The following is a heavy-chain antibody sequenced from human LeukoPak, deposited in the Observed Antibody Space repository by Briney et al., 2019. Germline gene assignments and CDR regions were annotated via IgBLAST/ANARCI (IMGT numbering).Heavy chain of an antibody. D-gene: IGHD2-2*02. V-gene: IGHV4-59*08. J-gene: IGHJ4*02. CDR3: ARRYTASPGGRFDY. CDR2: IYYSGST. Sequence: SETLSLTCTVSGGSISNYYWTWIPQPPGKGLEWIGYIYYSGSTNYNPSLSSRVTISLDTSKNQFSLMLRSLTAADTAVYYCARRYTASPGGRFDYWGQGTLVTVSS. CDR1: GGSISNYY.